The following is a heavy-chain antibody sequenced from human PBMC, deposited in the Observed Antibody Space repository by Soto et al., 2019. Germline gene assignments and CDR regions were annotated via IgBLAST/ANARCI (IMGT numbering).Heavy chain of an antibody. Sequence: QVQLQESGPGLVKPSQTLSLTCTVSGGSISSGGYYWSWIRQHPGKGLEWIGYIYYSGSTYYNPSLKSRVTKSVDTSKNQFSLKLSSVTAADTAVYYCARASPPPQTAAVDYWGQGTLVTVSS. CDR2: IYYSGST. D-gene: IGHD6-25*01. CDR3: ARASPPPQTAAVDY. J-gene: IGHJ4*02. CDR1: GGSISSGGYY. V-gene: IGHV4-31*03.